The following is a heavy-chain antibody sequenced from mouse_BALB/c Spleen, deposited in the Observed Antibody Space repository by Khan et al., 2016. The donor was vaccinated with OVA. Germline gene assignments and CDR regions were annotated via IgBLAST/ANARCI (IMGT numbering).Heavy chain of an antibody. Sequence: QVQLQQSGAELAKPGASVKMSCKASGYTFSTYWILWVKQRPGQGLEWIGYINPSSGYTYYNQRFNDKATLTADKSSSTAYMQLSSLTSEDSAVYYCARDRIDYWGQGTTLTVSS. CDR2: INPSSGYT. V-gene: IGHV1-7*01. J-gene: IGHJ2*01. CDR3: ARDRIDY. CDR1: GYTFSTYW.